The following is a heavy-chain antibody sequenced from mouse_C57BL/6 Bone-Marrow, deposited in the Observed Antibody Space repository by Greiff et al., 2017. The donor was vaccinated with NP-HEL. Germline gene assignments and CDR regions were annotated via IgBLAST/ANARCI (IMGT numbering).Heavy chain of an antibody. D-gene: IGHD1-1*01. CDR1: GYTFTSYG. Sequence: VQLQQSGAELARPGASVKLSCKASGYTFTSYGISWVKQRTGQGLEWIGEIYPRSGNTYYNEKFKGKATLTADISSSTAYMELRSLTAEDSAVYFCAYYYGTDWGKGTTLTVSS. V-gene: IGHV1-81*01. CDR2: IYPRSGNT. J-gene: IGHJ2*01. CDR3: AYYYGTD.